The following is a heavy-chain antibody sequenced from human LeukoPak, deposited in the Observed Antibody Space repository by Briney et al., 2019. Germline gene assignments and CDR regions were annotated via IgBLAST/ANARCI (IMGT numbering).Heavy chain of an antibody. J-gene: IGHJ4*02. CDR3: ARASLPYYYDSSGYPLDY. Sequence: GGSLRLPCAASGFTFSSYSMNWVRQAPGKGLEWVSYISSSSSTIYYADSVKGRFTISRDNAKNSLYLQMNSLRAEDTAVYYCARASLPYYYDSSGYPLDYWGQGTLVTVSS. D-gene: IGHD3-22*01. V-gene: IGHV3-48*04. CDR2: ISSSSSTI. CDR1: GFTFSSYS.